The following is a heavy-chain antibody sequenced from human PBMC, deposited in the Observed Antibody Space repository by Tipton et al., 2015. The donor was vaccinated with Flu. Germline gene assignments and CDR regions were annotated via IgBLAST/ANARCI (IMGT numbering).Heavy chain of an antibody. CDR1: GGSISSGGAY. J-gene: IGHJ3*01. D-gene: IGHD2/OR15-2a*01. V-gene: IGHV4-31*03. Sequence: TLSLTCTVSGGSISSGGAYWSWIRQHPGEGLEWIASIYYSGSTYYNPSLERRVSISVDTSKSQFSLTLNSVTAADTAVYYCARDQGFGGGLAYDYYLLDVWGQGTMVTVSS. CDR2: IYYSGST. CDR3: ARDQGFGGGLAYDYYLLDV.